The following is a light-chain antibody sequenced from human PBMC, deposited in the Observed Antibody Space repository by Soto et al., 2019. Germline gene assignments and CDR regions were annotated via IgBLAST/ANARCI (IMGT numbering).Light chain of an antibody. V-gene: IGKV3-15*01. Sequence: EIVMTQSPATLSVSPGERATLSCRASQSVSSNLAWYQQKPGQAPRLLIYGASTRATGIPARFSGSGSGTEFTLTLSSLQSEDFAVYYRQQYNNWPLAFGQGTKLEIK. CDR2: GAS. CDR1: QSVSSN. CDR3: QQYNNWPLA. J-gene: IGKJ2*01.